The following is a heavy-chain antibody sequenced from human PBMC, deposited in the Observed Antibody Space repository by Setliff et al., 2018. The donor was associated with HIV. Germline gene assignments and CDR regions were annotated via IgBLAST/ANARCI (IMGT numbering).Heavy chain of an antibody. D-gene: IGHD5-12*01. V-gene: IGHV3-7*01. CDR3: ARDAPNSKNWFTWLPYYYGMDV. Sequence: PGGSLRLSCTAFTFTLSNYWMVWVRQAPGKGLEWVVKTNRDGSQAYYMDSVKGRFTVSRDDAKNSIYLQMNNLRAGDTAVYYCARDAPNSKNWFTWLPYYYGMDVWGQGTTVTVSS. CDR2: TNRDGSQA. J-gene: IGHJ6*02. CDR1: TFTLSNYW.